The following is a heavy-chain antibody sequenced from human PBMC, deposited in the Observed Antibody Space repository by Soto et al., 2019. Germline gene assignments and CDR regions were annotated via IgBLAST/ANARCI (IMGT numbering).Heavy chain of an antibody. V-gene: IGHV4-30-4*01. CDR3: ARSPKVVVITSFDY. CDR1: GCSISSGDYY. D-gene: IGHD3-22*01. J-gene: IGHJ4*02. CDR2: IYYSGST. Sequence: SETLSLTCPVSGCSISSGDYYWSWIRQPPGKGLEWIGYIYYSGSTYYNPSLKSRVTISVDTSKNQFSLKLSSVTAADTAVYYCARSPKVVVITSFDYWGQGTLVTVSS.